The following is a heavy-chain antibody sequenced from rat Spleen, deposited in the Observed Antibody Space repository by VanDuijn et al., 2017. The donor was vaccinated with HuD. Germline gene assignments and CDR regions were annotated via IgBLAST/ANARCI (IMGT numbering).Heavy chain of an antibody. J-gene: IGHJ3*01. V-gene: IGHV5-25*01. D-gene: IGHD3-1*01. Sequence: EVQLVESGGGLVQAGRSMKLSCVASGFTFSNYDMAWVRQAPTKGLEWVASISPSGGGTWHRDSVKGRFTVSRDNAKNTLYLQMNSLKSEDTATYYCARQRGPSWFSYWGQGTLVTVSS. CDR3: ARQRGPSWFSY. CDR2: ISPSGGGT. CDR1: GFTFSNYD.